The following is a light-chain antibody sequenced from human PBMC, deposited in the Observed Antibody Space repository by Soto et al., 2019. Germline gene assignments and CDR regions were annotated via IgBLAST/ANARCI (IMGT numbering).Light chain of an antibody. J-gene: IGKJ1*01. Sequence: EIVLTQSPGTLSLSPGERATLSCRASQSVSSTYLAWYQQKPGQAPRLLIFGASSRATVTPDRFSGSGSGTDFTLTISRLEPEDSAVYHCQQYGGSPPTFGQGTKVEIK. CDR2: GAS. CDR1: QSVSSTY. CDR3: QQYGGSPPT. V-gene: IGKV3-20*01.